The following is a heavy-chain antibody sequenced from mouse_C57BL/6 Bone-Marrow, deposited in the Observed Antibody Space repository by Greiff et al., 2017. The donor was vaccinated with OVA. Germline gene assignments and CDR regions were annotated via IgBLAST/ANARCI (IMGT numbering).Heavy chain of an antibody. CDR2: IWGGGST. J-gene: IGHJ1*03. CDR3: AKHGLRQWYFDV. V-gene: IGHV2-9*01. D-gene: IGHD2-2*01. Sequence: VMLVESGPGLVAPSQSLSITCTVSGFSLTSYGVDWVRQPPGKGLAWLGVIWGGGSTHYNSALMSRLSISKDNSKSQVFLKMNSRQTDDTAMYYCAKHGLRQWYFDVWGTGTTVTVSS. CDR1: GFSLTSYG.